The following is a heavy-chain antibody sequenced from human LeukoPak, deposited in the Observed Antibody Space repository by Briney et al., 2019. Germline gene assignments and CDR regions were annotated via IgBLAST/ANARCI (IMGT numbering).Heavy chain of an antibody. V-gene: IGHV1-2*02. Sequence: VASVKVSCKASGYTFTGYYMHWVRQAPGQGLEWMGWINPNGGGTDYAQNFQGRVTMTRDTSNGTAYMDLSRLRSDDTAIYYCATGRGYSGRYYFDYWGQGTLVTVSS. CDR1: GYTFTGYY. CDR3: ATGRGYSGRYYFDY. D-gene: IGHD1-26*01. J-gene: IGHJ4*02. CDR2: INPNGGGT.